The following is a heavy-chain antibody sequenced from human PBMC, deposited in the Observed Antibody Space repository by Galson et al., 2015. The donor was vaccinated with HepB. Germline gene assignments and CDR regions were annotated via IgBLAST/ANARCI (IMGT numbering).Heavy chain of an antibody. CDR1: GFTFSSYA. CDR3: AKDLLGLDYYDSSGYYGLGAFDI. J-gene: IGHJ3*02. V-gene: IGHV3-23*01. CDR2: ISASGGRT. D-gene: IGHD3-22*01. Sequence: SLRLSCAASGFTFSSYAMSWVRQAPGKGLEWVSGISASGGRTYYADSVKGRFTISRDNSKNTLYLQMNSLRAGDTAVYYCAKDLLGLDYYDSSGYYGLGAFDIWGQGTMVTVSS.